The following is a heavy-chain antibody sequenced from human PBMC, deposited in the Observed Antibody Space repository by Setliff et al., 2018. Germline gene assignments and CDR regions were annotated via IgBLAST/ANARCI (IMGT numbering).Heavy chain of an antibody. CDR2: IYVTEST. D-gene: IGHD3-9*01. CDR1: GDSISNYY. V-gene: IGHV4-4*07. Sequence: PSETLSLTCPVSGDSISNYYWNRIRQPAGKGLEWIGRIYVTESTKYNPSLKSRVTLSIDTSKNQFSLKLSSVTAADTAIYSCARDPHLTGGLDRWGQGTLVTVSS. J-gene: IGHJ5*02. CDR3: ARDPHLTGGLDR.